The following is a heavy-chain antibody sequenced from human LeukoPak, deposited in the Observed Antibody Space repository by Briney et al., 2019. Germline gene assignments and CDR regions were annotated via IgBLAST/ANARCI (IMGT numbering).Heavy chain of an antibody. D-gene: IGHD4-17*01. CDR2: IFYSGSA. CDR1: GGSIRSYY. J-gene: IGHJ4*02. CDR3: ARNGGDYVFDY. V-gene: IGHV4-59*01. Sequence: SETLSLTCTVSGGSIRSYYWSWIRQPPGKGLEWIGYIFYSGSAIYNPSLKSRVSISIDTSKNQFPLRLSSVTAADTAVYYCARNGGDYVFDYWGQGTLVAVSS.